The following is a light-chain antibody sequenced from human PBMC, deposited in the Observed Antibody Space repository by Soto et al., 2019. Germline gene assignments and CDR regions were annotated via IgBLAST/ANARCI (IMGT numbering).Light chain of an antibody. Sequence: EIVMTQSPATLSVSPGERATLSCRASQSVSSNLAWYQHKPGQAPSLLISGASARATGVPARFSGSGSGTEFTLTISSLQSEDFAVYYCQHYNNWPFTFGQGTKLEI. J-gene: IGKJ2*01. CDR1: QSVSSN. CDR3: QHYNNWPFT. CDR2: GAS. V-gene: IGKV3-15*01.